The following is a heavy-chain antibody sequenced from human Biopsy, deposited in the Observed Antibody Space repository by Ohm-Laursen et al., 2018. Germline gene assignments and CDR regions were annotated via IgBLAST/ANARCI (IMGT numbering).Heavy chain of an antibody. CDR1: GFDFSDYS. V-gene: IGHV3-21*04. D-gene: IGHD1-1*01. CDR3: AKDLRKKAAIQLWTTWFDP. Sequence: SLRLSCTASGFDFSDYSMSWVRQAPGKGLEWVSSVTTTSSYIYYADSVRGRFTISRDNFKNTLFLQMDGLTADDTALYYCAKDLRKKAAIQLWTTWFDPWGQGTLVTVSS. CDR2: VTTTSSYI. J-gene: IGHJ5*02.